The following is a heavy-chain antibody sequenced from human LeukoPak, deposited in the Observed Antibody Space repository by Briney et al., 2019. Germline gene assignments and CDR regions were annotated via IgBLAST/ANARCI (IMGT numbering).Heavy chain of an antibody. CDR3: ARDYYDSSPRFDP. CDR2: MNPNSGNT. D-gene: IGHD3-22*01. CDR1: GYTFTSYD. J-gene: IGHJ5*02. Sequence: ASVKVSCKASGYTFTSYDINWVRQATGQGLEWMGWMNPNSGNTGYAQKFQGRVTMTRNTSISTAYIELCSLRSEDTAVYYCARDYYDSSPRFDPWGQGTLVTVSS. V-gene: IGHV1-8*01.